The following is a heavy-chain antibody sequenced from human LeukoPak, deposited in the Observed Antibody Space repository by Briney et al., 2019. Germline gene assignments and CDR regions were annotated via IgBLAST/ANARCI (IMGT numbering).Heavy chain of an antibody. D-gene: IGHD6-25*01. CDR3: ARDPGAAAGNLWS. CDR1: GLTVSNNY. Sequence: GGSLRLSCVVSGLTVSNNYMTWVRQAPGKGLEWVSLIFSGGGTYYADSVKGRFTISRDSSKNTLYLQMNSLRAEDTALYYCARDPGAAAGNLWSWGQGTLVAVSS. CDR2: IFSGGGT. V-gene: IGHV3-66*01. J-gene: IGHJ5*02.